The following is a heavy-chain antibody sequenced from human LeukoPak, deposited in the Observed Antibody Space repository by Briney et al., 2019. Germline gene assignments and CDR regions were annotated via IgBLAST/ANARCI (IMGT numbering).Heavy chain of an antibody. CDR1: GFTSSSYS. D-gene: IGHD3-22*01. Sequence: GGSLRLSCAASGFTSSSYSMNWVRQAPGKGLEWVSSISSSSSYIYYADSVKGRFTISRDNAKNPLYPQMNSLRAEDTAVYYCAREGYYYDSSGYPYPDYWGQGTLVTVSS. CDR2: ISSSSSYI. CDR3: AREGYYYDSSGYPYPDY. V-gene: IGHV3-21*01. J-gene: IGHJ4*02.